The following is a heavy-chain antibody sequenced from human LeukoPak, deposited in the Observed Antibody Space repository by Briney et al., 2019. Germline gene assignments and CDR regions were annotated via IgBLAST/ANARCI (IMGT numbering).Heavy chain of an antibody. V-gene: IGHV3-23*01. CDR2: ITGRGSTT. J-gene: IGHJ4*02. Sequence: GGSLRLSCAASGFTFSTYAMTWVRQAPGKGLEWVSSITGRGSTTFYADSLKGQFTIYRDNRKKTLYLHMNSLRADDTAVYYCAKSRVLFSSTWYPPDFWGQGTLVAVSS. D-gene: IGHD3-16*01. CDR1: GFTFSTYA. CDR3: AKSRVLFSSTWYPPDF.